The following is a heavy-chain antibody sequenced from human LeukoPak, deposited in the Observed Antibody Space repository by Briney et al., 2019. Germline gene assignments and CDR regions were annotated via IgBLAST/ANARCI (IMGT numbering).Heavy chain of an antibody. V-gene: IGHV3-53*01. D-gene: IGHD3-10*01. Sequence: PGRSLRLSCTVSGFTVSSNSMSWVRQAPGKGLEWVSFIYSDNTHYSDSVKGRFTISRDNSKNTLYLQMNSLRAEDTAVYYCAGSYGSGSYFWDYWGQGTLVTVSS. J-gene: IGHJ4*02. CDR2: IYSDNT. CDR1: GFTVSSNS. CDR3: AGSYGSGSYFWDY.